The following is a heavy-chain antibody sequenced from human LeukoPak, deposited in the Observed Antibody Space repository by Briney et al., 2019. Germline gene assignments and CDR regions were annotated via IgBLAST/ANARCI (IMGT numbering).Heavy chain of an antibody. CDR1: GGSISSYY. Sequence: SETLSLTCTVSGGSISSYYWSWIRQPPGKGLEWIGYIYYSGSTNYNPSLKSRVTISVDTSKNQFSLKLSSVTAADTAVYYCARDDSGSYNFDYRGRGTLVTVSS. CDR2: IYYSGST. J-gene: IGHJ4*02. CDR3: ARDDSGSYNFDY. D-gene: IGHD1-26*01. V-gene: IGHV4-59*01.